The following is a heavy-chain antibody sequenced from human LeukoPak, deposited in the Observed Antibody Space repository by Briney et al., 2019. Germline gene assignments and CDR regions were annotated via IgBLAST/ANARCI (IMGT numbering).Heavy chain of an antibody. V-gene: IGHV3-30*02. CDR3: VRDMGYYDKV. J-gene: IGHJ4*02. Sequence: PGGSLRLSCAASGFTFSSYGMHWVRQAPGKGLEWVTFIRYDGSNKYYADSVKGRFTISRDNAKNTLYLQMNSLRAEDAAVYYCVRDMGYYDKVWGQGTLVTVSS. CDR1: GFTFSSYG. D-gene: IGHD3-22*01. CDR2: IRYDGSNK.